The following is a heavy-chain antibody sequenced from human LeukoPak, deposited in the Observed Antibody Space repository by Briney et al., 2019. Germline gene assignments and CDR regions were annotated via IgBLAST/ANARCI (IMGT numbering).Heavy chain of an antibody. V-gene: IGHV4-39*07. CDR3: GRASSGGSFDY. D-gene: IGHD2-15*01. CDR2: VFYSVST. Sequence: PSETLSLTCIVSGGSISSSGYYWGWIRQPPGTGLEWIGSVFYSVSTYYNPSLKSRVIISVDTSKNLFSLKLSSVTAADTAVYYCGRASSGGSFDYWGQGTQVTVSS. J-gene: IGHJ4*02. CDR1: GGSISSSGYY.